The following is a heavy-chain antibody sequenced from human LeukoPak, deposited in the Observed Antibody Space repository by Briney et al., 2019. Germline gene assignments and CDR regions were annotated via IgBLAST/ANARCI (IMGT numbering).Heavy chain of an antibody. J-gene: IGHJ4*02. CDR3: ARGPSGYHNT. Sequence: GGTLRLSCAASGFTFSSYGMSWVRQAPGKGLEWVSNINWNGGSTGYADSVKGRFTISRDNAENSLYLQMNSLRAEDTAVYYCARGPSGYHNTGGQGTLVTVSS. V-gene: IGHV3-20*04. D-gene: IGHD5-12*01. CDR1: GFTFSSYG. CDR2: INWNGGST.